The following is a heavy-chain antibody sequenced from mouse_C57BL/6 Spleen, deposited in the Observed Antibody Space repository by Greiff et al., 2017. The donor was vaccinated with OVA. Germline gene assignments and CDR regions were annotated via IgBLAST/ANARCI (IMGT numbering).Heavy chain of an antibody. CDR3: AREANWDEAWFAY. V-gene: IGHV3-6*01. J-gene: IGHJ3*01. Sequence: ESGPGLVKPSPSLSLTCPVTGYSITSGYYWNWIRQFPGNKLEWMGYISYDGSNNYNPSLKNRISITRDTSKNQFFLKLNSVTTEDTATYYCAREANWDEAWFAYWGQGTLVTVSA. D-gene: IGHD4-1*01. CDR1: GYSITSGYY. CDR2: ISYDGSN.